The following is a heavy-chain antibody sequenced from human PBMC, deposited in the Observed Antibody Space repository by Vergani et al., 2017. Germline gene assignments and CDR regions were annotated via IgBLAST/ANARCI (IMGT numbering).Heavy chain of an antibody. Sequence: QVQLQESGPGLVKPSQTLSLTCTVSGGSISSGSYYWSWIRQPAGKGLEWIGRIYNSGSTNYKPSLKSRVTISVDTSKNQFSLTLSSVTAADTAVYYCASNYYYDGRGALAAFDNWGQGTLVTVSS. CDR3: ASNYYYDGRGALAAFDN. CDR1: GGSISSGSYY. D-gene: IGHD3-22*01. V-gene: IGHV4-61*02. CDR2: IYNSGST. J-gene: IGHJ4*02.